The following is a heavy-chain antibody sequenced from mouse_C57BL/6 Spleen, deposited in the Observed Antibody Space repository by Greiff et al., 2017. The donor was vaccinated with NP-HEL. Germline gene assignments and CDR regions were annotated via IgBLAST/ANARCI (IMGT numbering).Heavy chain of an antibody. V-gene: IGHV1-26*01. CDR2: INPNNGGT. Sequence: EVKLQQSGPELVKPGASVKISCKASGYTFTDYYMNWVKQSHGKSLEWIGDINPNNGGTSYNQKFKGKATLTVDKSSSTAYMELRSLTSEDSAVYYCARRWGYWGQGTTLTVSS. CDR3: ARRWGY. J-gene: IGHJ2*01. CDR1: GYTFTDYY. D-gene: IGHD2-3*01.